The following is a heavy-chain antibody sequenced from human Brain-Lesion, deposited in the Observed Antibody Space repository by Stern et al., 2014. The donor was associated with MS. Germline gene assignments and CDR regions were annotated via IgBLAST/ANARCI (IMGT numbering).Heavy chain of an antibody. V-gene: IGHV4-61*02. CDR3: ARGRVVPGFQYYATDV. J-gene: IGHJ6*02. Sequence: VQLEESGPGLVKPSQTLSLSCTVSGGSISSGGYYWSWIRQPAGKGLEWIGRIFNSGSTSYNPSLKSRVTILIDTSKNQFSLRLNSMTAADTAVYYCARGRVVPGFQYYATDVWGQGTTVIVSS. CDR1: GGSISSGGYY. CDR2: IFNSGST. D-gene: IGHD2-2*01.